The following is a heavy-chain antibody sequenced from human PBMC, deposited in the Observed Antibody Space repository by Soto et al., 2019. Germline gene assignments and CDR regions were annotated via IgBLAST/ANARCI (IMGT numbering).Heavy chain of an antibody. D-gene: IGHD3-10*01. CDR1: GFTFSGYA. J-gene: IGHJ5*02. CDR3: AKGGSYSGFDP. Sequence: EVQLLESGGGLVQPGGSLRLSCAASGFTFSGYAMSWVRQAPAKGLEWVSSISGNAVGTYYADSVKGRFTISRDNSKNTLFLQMNRLRAEDPAVYYCAKGGSYSGFDPWGQGTQVTVSS. V-gene: IGHV3-23*01. CDR2: ISGNAVGT.